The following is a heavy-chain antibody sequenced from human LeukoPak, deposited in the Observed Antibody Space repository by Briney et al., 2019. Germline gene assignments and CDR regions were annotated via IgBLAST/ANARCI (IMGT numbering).Heavy chain of an antibody. Sequence: PGGSLRLSCAASGFTFSSYSMNWVRQAPGKGLEWVSSISSSSSYIYYADSVKGRFTISRDNSKNTLYLQMNSLRAEDTAVYYCAKARGAARGLVDYWGQGTLVTVSS. V-gene: IGHV3-21*04. D-gene: IGHD6-6*01. J-gene: IGHJ4*02. CDR2: ISSSSSYI. CDR3: AKARGAARGLVDY. CDR1: GFTFSSYS.